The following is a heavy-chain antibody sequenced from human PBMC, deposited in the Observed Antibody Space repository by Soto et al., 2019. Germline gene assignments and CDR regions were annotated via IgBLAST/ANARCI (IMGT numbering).Heavy chain of an antibody. CDR2: VTGSGRNT. CDR1: GFTFSSHA. CDR3: AISGLEFEY. V-gene: IGHV3-23*01. D-gene: IGHD3-3*02. J-gene: IGHJ4*02. Sequence: GGSLRLSCAASGFTFSSHAMSWVRQAPGKGLEWVSSVTGSGRNTNYADSVKGRFTISRDNSKNTLYLQMNSLRAEDTAVYYCAISGLEFEYWGQGTLVTVSS.